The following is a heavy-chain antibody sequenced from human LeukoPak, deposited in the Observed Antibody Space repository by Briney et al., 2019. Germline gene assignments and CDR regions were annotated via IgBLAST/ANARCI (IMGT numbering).Heavy chain of an antibody. CDR2: IYYSGGT. CDR3: ARLWDRSSSLDY. D-gene: IGHD6-6*01. J-gene: IGHJ4*02. V-gene: IGHV4-59*08. CDR1: GGSISSYY. Sequence: PSETLSLTGTGSGGSISSYYWTWIRQPPGKGLGLGWIGYIYYSGGTNYNPSLKSRVTISIDTSKNQVSLKLSSVTAADTAVYYCARLWDRSSSLDYWGQGTLVTVSS.